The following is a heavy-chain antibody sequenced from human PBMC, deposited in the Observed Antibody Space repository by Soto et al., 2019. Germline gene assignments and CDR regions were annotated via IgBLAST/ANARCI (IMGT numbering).Heavy chain of an antibody. CDR3: ARGPVVVPANQWFDP. CDR1: GFTFSTCA. J-gene: IGHJ5*02. Sequence: PGGSLRLSCAASGFTFSTCAIHWVRQAPCKGLEWVAVIWFDGSNKYYADSVKGRFTISRDNSKNTLYLQMNSLRAEDTDVYHCARGPVVVPANQWFDPWGQGTLVTVCS. CDR2: IWFDGSNK. D-gene: IGHD2-15*01. V-gene: IGHV3-33*01.